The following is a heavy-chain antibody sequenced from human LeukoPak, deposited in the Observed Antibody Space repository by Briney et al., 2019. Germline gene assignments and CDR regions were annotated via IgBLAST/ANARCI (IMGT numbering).Heavy chain of an antibody. D-gene: IGHD3-22*01. J-gene: IGHJ4*02. CDR3: AREPRSRYYYDSSGYRDY. CDR2: INPSGGST. Sequence: ASVKVSCKASGYTFTSYYMHWVRQAPGQWLEWMGIINPSGGSTSYAQKFQGRVTMTRDTSTSTVYMELSSLRSEDTAVYYCAREPRSRYYYDSSGYRDYWAQGTLVTVSS. CDR1: GYTFTSYY. V-gene: IGHV1-46*01.